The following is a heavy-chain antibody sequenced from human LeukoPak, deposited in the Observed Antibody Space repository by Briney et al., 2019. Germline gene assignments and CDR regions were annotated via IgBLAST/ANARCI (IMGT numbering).Heavy chain of an antibody. J-gene: IGHJ5*02. CDR3: ARDYPYYYDSSGVIWFDP. V-gene: IGHV4-30-2*01. CDR1: GGSISSGGYY. CDR2: IYHSGST. D-gene: IGHD3-22*01. Sequence: SETLSLTCTVSGGSISSGGYYWSWIRQPPGKGLEWIGYIYHSGSTYYNPSLKSRVTISVDRSKNQFSLKLSSVTAADTAVYYCARDYPYYYDSSGVIWFDPWGQGTLVTVSS.